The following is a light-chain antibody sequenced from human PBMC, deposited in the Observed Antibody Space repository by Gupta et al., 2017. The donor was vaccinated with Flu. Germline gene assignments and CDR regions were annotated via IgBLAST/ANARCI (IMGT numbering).Light chain of an antibody. CDR3: QAWDSDNFV. V-gene: IGLV3-1*01. Sequence: SYELTQPPSVSVSPGQTATIPCSGDRLGDKYACWYQQKPGQSPVLVMYDDTKRPSGIPERFSGSTSGNTATLTISGTQAMDEADYYCQAWDSDNFVLGTGTKVTV. J-gene: IGLJ1*01. CDR1: RLGDKY. CDR2: DDT.